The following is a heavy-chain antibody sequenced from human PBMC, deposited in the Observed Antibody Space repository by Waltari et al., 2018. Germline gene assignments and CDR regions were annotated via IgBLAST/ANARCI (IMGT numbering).Heavy chain of an antibody. CDR2: VDPEDGET. CDR3: ATAHRLVVVAASYFDY. Sequence: EVQLVQSGAEVKKPGATVKISCKASGYTFTDYYMHLVQQAPGKGLEWMGRVDPEDGETIYAEKFQGRVTITADTSTDTAYMELSSLRSEDTAVYYCATAHRLVVVAASYFDYWGQGTLVTVSS. D-gene: IGHD2-15*01. V-gene: IGHV1-69-2*01. CDR1: GYTFTDYY. J-gene: IGHJ4*02.